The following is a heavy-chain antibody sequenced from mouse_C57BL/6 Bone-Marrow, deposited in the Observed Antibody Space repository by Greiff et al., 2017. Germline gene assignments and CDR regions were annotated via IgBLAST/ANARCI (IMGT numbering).Heavy chain of an antibody. V-gene: IGHV1-82*01. D-gene: IGHD4-1*01. CDR2: LYPGDGDT. Sequence: VQLQQSGPELVKPGASVKISCKASGYAFSSSWMNWVKQRPGKGLEWIGRLYPGDGDTNYNGKFKGKATLTADKSSSTAYMQLSSLTSEDSAVYFCARGRTGFDYWGQGTTLTGSS. CDR1: GYAFSSSW. CDR3: ARGRTGFDY. J-gene: IGHJ2*01.